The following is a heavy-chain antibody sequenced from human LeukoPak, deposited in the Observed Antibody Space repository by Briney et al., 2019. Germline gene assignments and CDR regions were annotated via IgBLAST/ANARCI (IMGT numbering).Heavy chain of an antibody. J-gene: IGHJ5*02. V-gene: IGHV1-2*06. Sequence: AAVKVSCKASGYTFTGYYMYWVRQAPGQGLEWMGRINPNSGGTNYAQEFHGRVTMTRDTSISSAYMELSRLISEATAVYYCATGSMVVKWRNWFDPWGQGTLVTVSS. CDR3: ATGSMVVKWRNWFDP. CDR2: INPNSGGT. CDR1: GYTFTGYY. D-gene: IGHD4-23*01.